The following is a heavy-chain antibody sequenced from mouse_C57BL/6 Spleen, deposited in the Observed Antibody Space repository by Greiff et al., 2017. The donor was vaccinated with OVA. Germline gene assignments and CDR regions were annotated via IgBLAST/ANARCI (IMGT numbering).Heavy chain of an antibody. CDR3: ARPYGNFAWFAY. D-gene: IGHD2-1*01. CDR1: GYTFTNYW. Sequence: QVQLQQSGAELVRPGTSVKMSCKASGYTFTNYWIGWAKQRPGHGLEWIGDIYPGGGYTNYNEKFKGKATLTADKSSSTAYMQLSSLTSEDSAVYYCARPYGNFAWFAYWGQGTLVTVSA. J-gene: IGHJ3*01. CDR2: IYPGGGYT. V-gene: IGHV1-63*01.